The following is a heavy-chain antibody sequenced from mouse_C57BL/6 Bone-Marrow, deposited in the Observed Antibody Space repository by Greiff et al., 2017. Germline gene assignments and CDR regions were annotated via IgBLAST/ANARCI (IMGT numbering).Heavy chain of an antibody. CDR2: INYDGSST. CDR1: GFTFSDYY. V-gene: IGHV5-16*01. CDR3: ARARGSGSTYFDY. Sequence: EVQLVESEGGLVQPGSSMKLSCTASGFTFSDYYMAWVRQVPEKGLEWVANINYDGSSTYYLDSLKSRFIISRDNAKNILYLQMSSLKSEDTATYYCARARGSGSTYFDYWGQGTTLTVSS. J-gene: IGHJ2*01. D-gene: IGHD1-1*01.